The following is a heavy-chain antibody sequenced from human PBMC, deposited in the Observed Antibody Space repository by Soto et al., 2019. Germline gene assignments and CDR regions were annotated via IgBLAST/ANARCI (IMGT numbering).Heavy chain of an antibody. J-gene: IGHJ4*02. CDR1: GFTFSNAW. Sequence: GGSLRLSCAASGFTFSNAWMSWVRQAPGKGLEWVGRIKSKTDGGTTDYAAPVKGRFTISRDDSKNTLYLQMNSLKTEDTAVYYCTTEGLFLGVLRYFDWLISAFDYWGQGTLVTVSS. CDR2: IKSKTDGGTT. CDR3: TTEGLFLGVLRYFDWLISAFDY. D-gene: IGHD3-9*01. V-gene: IGHV3-15*01.